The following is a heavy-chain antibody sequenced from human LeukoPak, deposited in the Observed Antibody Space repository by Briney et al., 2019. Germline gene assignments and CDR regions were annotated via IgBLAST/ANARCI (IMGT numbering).Heavy chain of an antibody. J-gene: IGHJ4*02. CDR2: ISYDGSNK. CDR1: GFTFSSYG. Sequence: AGSLRLSCAASGFTFSSYGMHWVRQAPGKGLEWVGVISYDGSNKYYADSVKGRFTISRDNSKNTLYLQMNSLRAEDTAVYYCATELKKIAAAGAAFDYWGQGTLVTVSS. D-gene: IGHD6-13*01. V-gene: IGHV3-30*03. CDR3: ATELKKIAAAGAAFDY.